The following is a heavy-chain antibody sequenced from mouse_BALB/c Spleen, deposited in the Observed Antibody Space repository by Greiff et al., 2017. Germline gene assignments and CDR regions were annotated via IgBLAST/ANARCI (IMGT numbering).Heavy chain of an antibody. D-gene: IGHD3-2*01. CDR2: IDPSDSET. V-gene: IGHV1-69*02. J-gene: IGHJ3*01. CDR3: ARGGTARELAY. Sequence: QVQLQQPGAELVKPGAPVKLSCKASGYTFTSYWMNWVKQRPGRGLEWIGRIDPSDSETHYNQKFKDKATLTVDKSSSTAYIQLSSLTSEDSAVYYWARGGTARELAYWGQGTLVTVSA. CDR1: GYTFTSYW.